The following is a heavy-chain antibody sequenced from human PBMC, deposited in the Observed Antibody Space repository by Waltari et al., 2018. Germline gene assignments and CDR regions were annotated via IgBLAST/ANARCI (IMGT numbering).Heavy chain of an antibody. CDR3: ARGPPRTGTSPFDF. CDR2: IYYTGNT. J-gene: IGHJ4*02. D-gene: IGHD1-7*01. Sequence: QVQLQESGPGLVKPSQTLSITCTVSGDSIRSGDYYWSWFRQPPGKGLEWIGYIYYTGNTNYIPSLENRATMSIDTSSNQFSLRVSSVTAADTAVYFCARGPPRTGTSPFDFWGQGTLVAVSS. V-gene: IGHV4-30-4*08. CDR1: GDSIRSGDYY.